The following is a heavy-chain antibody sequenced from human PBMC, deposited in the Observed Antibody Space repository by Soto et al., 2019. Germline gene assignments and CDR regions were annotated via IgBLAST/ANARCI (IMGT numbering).Heavy chain of an antibody. V-gene: IGHV4-34*01. CDR2: INHSGST. CDR3: ARVKPGTTRYMDV. J-gene: IGHJ6*03. Sequence: SETLSLTCAVYGGSFSGYYWSWIRQPPGKGLEWIGEINHSGSTNYNPSLKSRVTISVDTSKNQFSLKLSSVTAADTAVYYCARVKPGTTRYMDVWGKGTTVTVSS. D-gene: IGHD1-1*01. CDR1: GGSFSGYY.